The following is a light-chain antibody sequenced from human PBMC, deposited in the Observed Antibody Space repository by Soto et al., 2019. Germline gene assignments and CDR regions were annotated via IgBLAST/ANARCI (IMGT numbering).Light chain of an antibody. J-gene: IGLJ2*01. V-gene: IGLV1-51*01. CDR2: DNN. CDR1: SSNIGNNF. CDR3: ATWDSSLIAGV. Sequence: QSVLTQPPSVSAAPGQKVTISCSGSSSNIGNNFVSWYQHLPGTAPKLLIYDNNKRPSGIPDRFSCTKSGTSATLGITGLQTGDEAHYYCATWDSSLIAGVFGGGTKVTVL.